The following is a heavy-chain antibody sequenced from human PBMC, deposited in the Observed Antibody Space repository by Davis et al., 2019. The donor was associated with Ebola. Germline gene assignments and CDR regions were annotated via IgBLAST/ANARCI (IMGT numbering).Heavy chain of an antibody. V-gene: IGHV3-7*01. CDR1: GFTVSSNY. D-gene: IGHD3-10*01. CDR2: IKQDGSEK. J-gene: IGHJ4*02. CDR3: AREGLWFGELLSYYFDY. Sequence: GESLKISCAASGFTVSSNYMSWVRQAPGKGLEWVANIKQDGSEKYYVDSVKGRFTISRDNAKNSLYLQMNSLRAEDTAVYYCAREGLWFGELLSYYFDYWGQGTLVTVSS.